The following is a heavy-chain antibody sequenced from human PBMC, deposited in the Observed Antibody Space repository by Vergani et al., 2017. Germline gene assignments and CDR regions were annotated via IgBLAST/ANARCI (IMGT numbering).Heavy chain of an antibody. CDR1: GFSLSTSGVG. CDR3: AHISXVVVIAIFAGAFDI. J-gene: IGHJ3*02. CDR2: IYWIDDK. V-gene: IGHV2-5*01. Sequence: QITLKESGPTLVKPTQTLTLTCTFSGFSLSTSGVGVGWIRQPPGKALEWLALIYWIDDKRYRPSLKSRLTITKDTSKNQVVLTMTNMDPVDTATYYCAHISXVVVIAIFAGAFDIWSQGTMVTVSS. D-gene: IGHD2-21*01.